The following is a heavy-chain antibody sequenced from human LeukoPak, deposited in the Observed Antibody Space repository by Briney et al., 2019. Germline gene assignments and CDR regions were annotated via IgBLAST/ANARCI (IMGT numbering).Heavy chain of an antibody. CDR2: ISYDGSNK. D-gene: IGHD6-6*01. V-gene: IGHV3-30-3*01. CDR1: GFTFSSYA. CDR3: ARGPQYSSSVYYFDY. J-gene: IGHJ4*02. Sequence: PGGSLRLSCAASGFTFSSYAMHWVRQAPGKGLEWVAVISYDGSNKYYADSVKGRFTISRDNSKNTLYLQMNSLRAEDTAVYYCARGPQYSSSVYYFDYWGQGTLVTVSS.